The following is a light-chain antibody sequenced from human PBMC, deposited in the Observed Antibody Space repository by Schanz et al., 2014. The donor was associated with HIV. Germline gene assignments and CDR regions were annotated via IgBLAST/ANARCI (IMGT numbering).Light chain of an antibody. CDR2: GAS. Sequence: IVMTQSPATLSVSPGERATLSCRASQSVSRNLAWYQQKPGQAPRLLIFGASTTATGIPARFSGSGSGTEFTLTISSLQSEDFAVYYCQQYGSSLFSFGGGTKVEI. J-gene: IGKJ4*01. CDR1: QSVSRN. V-gene: IGKV3-15*01. CDR3: QQYGSSLFS.